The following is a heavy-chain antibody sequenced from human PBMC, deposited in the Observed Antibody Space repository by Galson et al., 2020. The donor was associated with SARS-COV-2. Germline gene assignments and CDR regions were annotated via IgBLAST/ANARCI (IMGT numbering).Heavy chain of an antibody. CDR3: ARSLVMNGHGDY. CDR1: GYNFATYW. V-gene: IGHV5-51*01. Sequence: GESLKISCRGSGYNFATYWIAWVRQRPGKALEWMGVIYPGDSETTYSPSFQGQVTISADKSINTAYLQWSSLKASDTAIYYCARSLVMNGHGDYWGEGTLVTVSS. J-gene: IGHJ4*02. D-gene: IGHD6-6*01. CDR2: IYPGDSET.